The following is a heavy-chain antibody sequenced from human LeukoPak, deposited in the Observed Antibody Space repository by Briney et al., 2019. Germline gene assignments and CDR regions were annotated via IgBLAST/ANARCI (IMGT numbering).Heavy chain of an antibody. CDR1: GFTFSSYA. D-gene: IGHD3-10*01. J-gene: IGHJ4*02. CDR2: ISGSGGST. V-gene: IGHV3-23*01. Sequence: PGGSLRLSCAASGFTFSSYAMSWVRQAPGKGLEWVSAISGSGGSTYYADSVKGRFTISRDNSKNTLYLQMNSLRAEDTAVYYCARDPRYGGLGLGYDYWGQGTLVTVSS. CDR3: ARDPRYGGLGLGYDY.